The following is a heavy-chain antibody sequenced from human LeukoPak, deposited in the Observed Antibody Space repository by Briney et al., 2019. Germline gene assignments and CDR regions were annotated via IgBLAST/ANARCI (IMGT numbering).Heavy chain of an antibody. Sequence: GGSLRLSCAASGFTFSSYSMNWVRQAPGKGLEWVSSISSSSSYIYYADSVKGRFTISRDNAKNSLYLQMNSLRAEDTAVYYCAKELDYDSDAFDIWGQGTMVTVSS. D-gene: IGHD3-22*01. J-gene: IGHJ3*02. V-gene: IGHV3-21*01. CDR2: ISSSSSYI. CDR3: AKELDYDSDAFDI. CDR1: GFTFSSYS.